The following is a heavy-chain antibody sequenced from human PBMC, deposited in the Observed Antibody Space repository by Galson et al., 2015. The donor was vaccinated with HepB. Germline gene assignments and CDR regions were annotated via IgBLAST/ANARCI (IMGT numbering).Heavy chain of an antibody. CDR2: IFYRGST. CDR3: ASRTSVGVSAKYWYFDL. J-gene: IGHJ2*01. D-gene: IGHD1-26*01. CDR1: DGSISSYY. V-gene: IGHV4-59*08. Sequence: SETLSLTCTVSDGSISSYYWSWIRQPPGKGLEWVGYIFYRGSTHYNPSLKSRVTLSLDTSKNQVFLELRSVTAADTAVFYCASRTSVGVSAKYWYFDLWGRGTLVTVSS.